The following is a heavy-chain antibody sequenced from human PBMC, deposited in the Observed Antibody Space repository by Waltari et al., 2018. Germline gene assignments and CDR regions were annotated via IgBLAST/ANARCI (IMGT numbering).Heavy chain of an antibody. CDR3: ARAGSSWYLDY. D-gene: IGHD6-13*01. CDR2: ISSRGSTI. Sequence: VPVVESGGGLVPPGGSLRLPGGAYGITFRGYEMHWVRQAPWKELEWVSYISSRGSTIYYADSVKGRLAISRDNAKNSLYLQMNSLRAEDTAVYYCARAGSSWYLDYWGQGTLVTGSS. J-gene: IGHJ4*02. CDR1: GITFRGYE. V-gene: IGHV3-48*03.